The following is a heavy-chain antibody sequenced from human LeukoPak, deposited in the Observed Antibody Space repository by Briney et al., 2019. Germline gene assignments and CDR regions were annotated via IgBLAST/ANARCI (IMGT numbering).Heavy chain of an antibody. D-gene: IGHD3-10*01. V-gene: IGHV4-34*01. J-gene: IGHJ5*02. CDR2: INHSGST. CDR1: GGSFSGYY. CDR3: ARAGVQAMVRGALDP. Sequence: SETLSLTCAVYGGSFSGYYWSWIRQPPGKGLEWIGEINHSGSTNYNPSLKSRVTISVDTSKNQFSLKLSSVTAADTAVYYCARAGVQAMVRGALDPWGQGTLVTVSS.